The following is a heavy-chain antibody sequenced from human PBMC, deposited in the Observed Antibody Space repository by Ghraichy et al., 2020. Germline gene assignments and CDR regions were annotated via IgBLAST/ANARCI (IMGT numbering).Heavy chain of an antibody. V-gene: IGHV3-23*01. CDR2: ISGSGGST. Sequence: GESLNITCAASGFTFSSYAMSWVRQAPGKGLEWVSAISGSGGSTYYADSVKGRFTISRDNSKNTLYLQMNSLRAEDTAVYYCAKDGYCSGGSCYIDWYFDLWGRGTLVTVSS. D-gene: IGHD2-15*01. CDR3: AKDGYCSGGSCYIDWYFDL. CDR1: GFTFSSYA. J-gene: IGHJ2*01.